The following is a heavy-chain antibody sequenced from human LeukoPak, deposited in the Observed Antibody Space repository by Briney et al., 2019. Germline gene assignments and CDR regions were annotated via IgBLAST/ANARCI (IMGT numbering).Heavy chain of an antibody. Sequence: PSKTLSLTCTVSGGSISSYYWSWIRQPPGKGLEWIGYIYYSGSTNYNPSLKSRVTISVDTSKNQFSLKLSSVTAADTAVYYCARVEVGSYYGLDYWGQGTLVTVSS. V-gene: IGHV4-59*01. D-gene: IGHD1-26*01. J-gene: IGHJ4*02. CDR2: IYYSGST. CDR1: GGSISSYY. CDR3: ARVEVGSYYGLDY.